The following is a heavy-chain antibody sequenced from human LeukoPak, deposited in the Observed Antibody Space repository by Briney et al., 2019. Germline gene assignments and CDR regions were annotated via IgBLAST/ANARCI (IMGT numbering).Heavy chain of an antibody. CDR1: GGSISSNSYY. V-gene: IGHV4-39*07. CDR2: IYYSGST. CDR3: ARVDTAMAQPFDY. J-gene: IGHJ4*02. D-gene: IGHD5-18*01. Sequence: SETLSLTCTVSGGSISSNSYYWGWIRQPPGKGLEWIGSIYYSGSTYYNPSLKSRVTISVDTSKNQFSLKLSSVTAADTAVYYCARVDTAMAQPFDYWGQGTLVTVSS.